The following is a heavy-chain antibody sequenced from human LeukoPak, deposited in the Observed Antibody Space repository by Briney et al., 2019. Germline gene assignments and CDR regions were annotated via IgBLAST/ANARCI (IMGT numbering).Heavy chain of an antibody. Sequence: QAGGSLRLSCAASGFTFSSYEMNWVRQAPGKGLEWVSYISSSGSTIYYADSVKGRFTISRDNAKNSLYLQMNSLRAEDTAVYYCARDGAGYSDYFQFDYWGQGTLVTVSS. D-gene: IGHD5-12*01. CDR1: GFTFSSYE. CDR3: ARDGAGYSDYFQFDY. J-gene: IGHJ4*02. CDR2: ISSSGSTI. V-gene: IGHV3-48*03.